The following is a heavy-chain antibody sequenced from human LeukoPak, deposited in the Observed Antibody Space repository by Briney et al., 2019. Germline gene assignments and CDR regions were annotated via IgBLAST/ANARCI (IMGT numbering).Heavy chain of an antibody. V-gene: IGHV4-34*01. D-gene: IGHD6-13*01. CDR3: ARGLGLDSRIAERWFDP. Sequence: SSEILSLTCAVSGGSFGDYYWTWIRQPLGKGLEWLGESNERRGTNSNPSLKSRVTISLDTSKNQFSLRLSSVTAADTAVYYCARGLGLDSRIAERWFDPWGQGTLVTVSS. CDR1: GGSFGDYY. CDR2: SNERRGT. J-gene: IGHJ5*02.